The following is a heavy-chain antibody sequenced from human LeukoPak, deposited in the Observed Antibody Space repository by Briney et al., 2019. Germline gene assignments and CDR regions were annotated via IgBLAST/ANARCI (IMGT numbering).Heavy chain of an antibody. V-gene: IGHV4-39*01. CDR3: ARHWGIRGYYDSSGPKGWFDP. CDR2: IYYSRST. J-gene: IGHJ5*02. D-gene: IGHD3-22*01. Sequence: SETLSLTCTVSGGSISSSSYYWGWIRQPPGKGLEWIGHIYYSRSTYYNPSLKSRVTISVDTSKNQFSLKLSSVTAADTAVYYCARHWGIRGYYDSSGPKGWFDPWGQGTLVTVSS. CDR1: GGSISSSSYY.